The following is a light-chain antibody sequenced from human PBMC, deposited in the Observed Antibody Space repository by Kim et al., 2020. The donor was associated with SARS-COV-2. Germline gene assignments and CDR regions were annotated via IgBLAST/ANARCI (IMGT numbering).Light chain of an antibody. CDR2: DAS. CDR3: QQYDNLPLT. Sequence: DIQMTQSPSSLSESVGDRVTITCQASQDISNYLNWYQQKPGKAPKLLIYDASNLETGVPSRFSGSGSGTDFTFTISSLQPEDIATYYCQQYDNLPLTFGGGTKLEI. V-gene: IGKV1-33*01. J-gene: IGKJ4*01. CDR1: QDISNY.